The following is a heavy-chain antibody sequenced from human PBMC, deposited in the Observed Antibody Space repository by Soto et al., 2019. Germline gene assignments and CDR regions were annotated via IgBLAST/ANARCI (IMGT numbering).Heavy chain of an antibody. CDR1: GYSFTDYW. Sequence: GESLKISCXGSGYSFTDYWVGWVRQMPGKGLEWMGIIYPGDSDTRYNPSFQGRVTISADKSITTAYLQWSSLKASDTAMYFCARLSGARSPANFWGQGTRVTVSS. D-gene: IGHD1-26*01. CDR2: IYPGDSDT. V-gene: IGHV5-51*01. CDR3: ARLSGARSPANF. J-gene: IGHJ4*02.